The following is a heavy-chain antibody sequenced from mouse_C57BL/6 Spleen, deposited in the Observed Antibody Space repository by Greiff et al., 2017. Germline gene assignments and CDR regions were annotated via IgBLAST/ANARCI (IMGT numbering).Heavy chain of an antibody. Sequence: EVQLVESGGGLVKPGGSLKLSCAASGFTFSDYGMHWVRQAPEKGLEWVAYISSGSSTIYYADPVKGRFTISRDNAKNTLFLQMTSLRSEDTAMYYGARGDDYDEDYYAMDYWGQGTSVTVSS. CDR2: ISSGSSTI. J-gene: IGHJ4*01. D-gene: IGHD2-4*01. V-gene: IGHV5-17*01. CDR1: GFTFSDYG. CDR3: ARGDDYDEDYYAMDY.